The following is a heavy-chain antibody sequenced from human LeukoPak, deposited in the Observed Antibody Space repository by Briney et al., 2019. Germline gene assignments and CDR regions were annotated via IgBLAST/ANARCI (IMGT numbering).Heavy chain of an antibody. V-gene: IGHV1-46*01. J-gene: IGHJ4*02. CDR1: GYTFTSYY. Sequence: GASVKVSCKASGYTFTSYYMHWARQAPGQGLEWMGVINPSGGSTSYAQKFQGRVTMTRDTSTSTVYMELSSLRSEDTAVYYCARVDLWFGELGWGQGTLVTVSS. CDR3: ARVDLWFGELG. D-gene: IGHD3-10*01. CDR2: INPSGGST.